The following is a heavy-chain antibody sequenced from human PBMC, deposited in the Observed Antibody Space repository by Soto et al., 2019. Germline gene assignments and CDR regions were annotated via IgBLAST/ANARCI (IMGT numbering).Heavy chain of an antibody. CDR1: GYTFTIYS. Sequence: ASVKGSCKASGYTFTIYSMHWVRQAPGQRLEWMGWINAGNGNTKYSQKFQGRVTITRDTSASTAYMELSSLRSEGTAVYYCARVMGYCSGGICWEIYYYYGMDVWGQGTTVTVSS. CDR3: ARVMGYCSGGICWEIYYYYGMDV. V-gene: IGHV1-3*01. CDR2: INAGNGNT. D-gene: IGHD2-15*01. J-gene: IGHJ6*02.